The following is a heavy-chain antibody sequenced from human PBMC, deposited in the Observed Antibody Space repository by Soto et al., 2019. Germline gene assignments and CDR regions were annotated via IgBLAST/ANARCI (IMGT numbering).Heavy chain of an antibody. D-gene: IGHD3-3*01. CDR2: IFSGGST. V-gene: IGHV3-53*01. CDR3: ARVQTLRFLQWFPDF. J-gene: IGHJ4*02. CDR1: GFTVSSNY. Sequence: PGGSLRLSCAASGFTVSSNYMTWVRQAPGKGLEWVSVIFSGGSTYYADSVKGRFSISRDNSKNTLYLQMNSLRAEDTAVYYCARVQTLRFLQWFPDFWGQGTLVTVSS.